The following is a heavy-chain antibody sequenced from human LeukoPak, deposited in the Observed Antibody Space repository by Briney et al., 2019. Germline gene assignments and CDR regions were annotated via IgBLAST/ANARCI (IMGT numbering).Heavy chain of an antibody. V-gene: IGHV3-23*01. CDR3: AKGGSYAPLDY. J-gene: IGHJ4*02. Sequence: GGSLRLSCAASGFTFSSSAMTWVRQAPGKGLEWVSAISSSGSDTIYTDSVRDRFTISRVNSQNTLYLQMNSLRAEDTAVYYCAKGGSYAPLDYWGQGTLVTVSS. CDR2: ISSSGSDT. CDR1: GFTFSSSA. D-gene: IGHD1-26*01.